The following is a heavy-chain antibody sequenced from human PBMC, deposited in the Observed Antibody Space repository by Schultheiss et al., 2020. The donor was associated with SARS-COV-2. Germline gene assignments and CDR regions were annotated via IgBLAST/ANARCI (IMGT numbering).Heavy chain of an antibody. J-gene: IGHJ6*02. CDR2: MSYDGNTK. D-gene: IGHD6-19*01. V-gene: IGHV3-30*18. CDR3: AKQNLAVAISYYYYGLDV. CDR1: GFTFSSYG. Sequence: GGSLRLSCAASGFTFSSYGMHWVRQAPGKGLEWVAFMSYDGNTKSYADSVKGRFTISRDNSKNTLYLQMNSLRAEDTAVYYCAKQNLAVAISYYYYGLDVWGQGTTVTVSS.